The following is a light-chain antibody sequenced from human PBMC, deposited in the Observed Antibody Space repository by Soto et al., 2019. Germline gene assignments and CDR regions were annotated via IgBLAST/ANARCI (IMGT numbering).Light chain of an antibody. V-gene: IGKV3-20*01. Sequence: PGEGATLSCRASQSVSSSYIAWYQQRPGQTPSLLIYGASTRATGIPDRFSGSGSGTDFTLTISRLEPEDFAVYFCQQSGNSPLTFGQGTRLEI. CDR1: QSVSSSY. CDR3: QQSGNSPLT. J-gene: IGKJ5*01. CDR2: GAS.